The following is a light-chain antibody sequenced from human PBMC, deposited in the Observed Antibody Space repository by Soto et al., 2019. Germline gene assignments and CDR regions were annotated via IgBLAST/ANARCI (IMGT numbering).Light chain of an antibody. CDR2: DVS. CDR3: GTWDNSLGDGHVV. Sequence: QSALTQPRSVSGSPGQSVTISCIGTSSDVGGYNYVSWYQQPPGKAPKLMIYDVSKRPSGVPDRFSGSKSGNTASLIISGLQTGDEADYYCGTWDNSLGDGHVVFGGGTKLTVL. CDR1: SSDVGGYNY. J-gene: IGLJ2*01. V-gene: IGLV2-11*01.